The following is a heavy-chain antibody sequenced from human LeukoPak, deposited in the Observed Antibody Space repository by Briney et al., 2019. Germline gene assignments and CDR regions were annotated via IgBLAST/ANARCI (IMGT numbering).Heavy chain of an antibody. CDR1: GGTFSSYA. Sequence: WASVKVSCKASGGTFSSYAISWVRQAPGQGLEWMGGIIPIFGTANYAQKFQGRVTITADESTSTAYMELSSLRSEDTAVYYCARGGDSGYDHEHGYYYYYMDVWGKGTTVTISS. CDR3: ARGGDSGYDHEHGYYYYYMDV. D-gene: IGHD5-12*01. J-gene: IGHJ6*03. CDR2: IIPIFGTA. V-gene: IGHV1-69*13.